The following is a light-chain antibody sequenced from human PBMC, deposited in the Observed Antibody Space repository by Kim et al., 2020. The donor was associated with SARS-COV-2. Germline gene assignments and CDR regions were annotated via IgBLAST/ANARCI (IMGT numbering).Light chain of an antibody. J-gene: IGLJ3*02. V-gene: IGLV1-40*01. CDR2: GNS. CDR1: SSNIGSGYD. Sequence: GRRMTISCTGSSSNIGSGYDVHWCPQLPGTAPKLLIFGNSSRPSGVPDRFSGSKSGTSASLAVTGLQTEDEAVYYCQSFDNNLNWVFGGGTQRTVL. CDR3: QSFDNNLNWV.